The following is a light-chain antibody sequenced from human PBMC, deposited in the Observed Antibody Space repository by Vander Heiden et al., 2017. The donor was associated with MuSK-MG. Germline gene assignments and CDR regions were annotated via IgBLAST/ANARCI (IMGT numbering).Light chain of an antibody. V-gene: IGLV2-23*02. CDR2: QVT. CDR3: SSYAGGSTFLVI. Sequence: QSALTQPASVSGSPGPSITIPCTGTSSNVGSYDLVSWYQHHPGKAPKVVIYQVTKRPLGVSNRFSGSKSGSTASLTISGLQAEDEGHYYCSSYAGGSTFLVIFGGGTTVTVL. CDR1: SSNVGSYDL. J-gene: IGLJ2*01.